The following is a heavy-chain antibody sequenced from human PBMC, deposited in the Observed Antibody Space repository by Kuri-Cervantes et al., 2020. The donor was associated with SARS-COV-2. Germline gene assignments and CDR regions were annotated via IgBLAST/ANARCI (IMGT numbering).Heavy chain of an antibody. V-gene: IGHV3-30-3*01. D-gene: IGHD6-25*01. J-gene: IGHJ4*02. CDR2: ISYDGSNK. CDR3: ARQGGRAIYFDY. CDR1: GFTFSSYA. Sequence: LSLTCAASGFTFSSYAMHWVRQAPGKGLEWVAVISYDGSNKYYVDSVKGRFTISRDNSKNTLYLQMNSLRAEDTAVYYCARQGGRAIYFDYWGQGTLVTVSS.